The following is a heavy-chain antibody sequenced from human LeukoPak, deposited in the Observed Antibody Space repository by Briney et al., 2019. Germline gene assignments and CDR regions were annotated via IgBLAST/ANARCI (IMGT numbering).Heavy chain of an antibody. CDR3: GCGYSGYEFDY. D-gene: IGHD5-12*01. J-gene: IGHJ4*02. V-gene: IGHV4-38-2*02. CDR1: GYSISSGYY. CDR2: IYHSGST. Sequence: SETLSLTCTVSGYSISSGYYWGWIRQPPGKGLEWIGSIYHSGSTYYNPSLKSRVTISVDTSKNQFSLKLSSVTAADTAVYYCGCGYSGYEFDYWGQGTLVTVSS.